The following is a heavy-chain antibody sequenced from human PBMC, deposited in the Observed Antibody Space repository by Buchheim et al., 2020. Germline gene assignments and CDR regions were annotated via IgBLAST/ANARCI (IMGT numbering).Heavy chain of an antibody. J-gene: IGHJ5*02. V-gene: IGHV3-23*01. D-gene: IGHD6-25*01. CDR2: ISGGGTRT. Sequence: EVQLLESGGGLVQPGGSLRLSCVASGFTFGSYAISWVRQAPGKGLEWISAISGGGTRTYYADSVQGRFTISRDNSKNTLYLQMNSLRDEDKAVDYGAGSIAAAGTWWFDPWGQGTL. CDR3: AGSIAAAGTWWFDP. CDR1: GFTFGSYA.